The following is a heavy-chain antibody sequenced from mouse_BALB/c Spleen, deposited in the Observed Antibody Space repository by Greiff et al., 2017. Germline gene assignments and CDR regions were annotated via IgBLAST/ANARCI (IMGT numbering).Heavy chain of an antibody. CDR1: GFTFSSYT. J-gene: IGHJ2*01. Sequence: EVMLVESGGGLVQPGGSLKLSCAASGFTFSSYTMSWVRQTPEKRLEWVAYISNGGGSTYYPDTVKGRFTISRDNAKNTLYLQMSSLKSEDTAMYYCARHYYGSSPYFDYWGQGTTLTVSS. D-gene: IGHD1-1*01. V-gene: IGHV5-12-2*01. CDR2: ISNGGGST. CDR3: ARHYYGSSPYFDY.